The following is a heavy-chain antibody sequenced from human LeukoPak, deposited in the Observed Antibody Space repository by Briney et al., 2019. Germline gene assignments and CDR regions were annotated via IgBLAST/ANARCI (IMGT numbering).Heavy chain of an antibody. CDR3: ASTGRGYYDSIDY. CDR1: GSGFTFSSSG. Sequence: GGSLRLSCAASGSGFTFSSSGMHWVRQAPGKGLEWVALIWSDGSNKYYAGSVKGRFTISRDNSNNTLYLQMNSPRAEDTALYYCASTGRGYYDSIDYWGQGTLVTVSS. CDR2: IWSDGSNK. D-gene: IGHD3-22*01. V-gene: IGHV3-33*08. J-gene: IGHJ4*02.